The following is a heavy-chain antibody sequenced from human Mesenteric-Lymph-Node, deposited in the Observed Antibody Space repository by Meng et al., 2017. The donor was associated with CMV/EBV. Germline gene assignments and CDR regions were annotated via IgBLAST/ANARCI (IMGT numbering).Heavy chain of an antibody. CDR2: MNPNSGDT. Sequence: GNTFTSYEITWGRQATGQGLEWMGWMNPNSGDTGSAQKFQGRVIISRNTSISTAYMELTSLRSEDTAVYYCARGAGKNILTGYSLGYWGQGTLVTVSS. CDR3: ARGAGKNILTGYSLGY. CDR1: GNTFTSYE. V-gene: IGHV1-8*01. J-gene: IGHJ4*02. D-gene: IGHD3-9*01.